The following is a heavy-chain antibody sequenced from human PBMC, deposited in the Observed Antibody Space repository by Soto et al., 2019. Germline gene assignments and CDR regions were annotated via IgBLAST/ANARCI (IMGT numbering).Heavy chain of an antibody. V-gene: IGHV4-31*03. Sequence: SETLSLTCTVSGGSISSGGYYWSWIRQHPGKGLEWIGYIYYSGSTYYNPSLKSRVTISVDTSKNQFSLKLISVTAADAAVYYCARFYYGSGSYYKEGSNWFDPWGQGTLVTVSS. J-gene: IGHJ5*02. CDR3: ARFYYGSGSYYKEGSNWFDP. CDR1: GGSISSGGYY. D-gene: IGHD3-10*01. CDR2: IYYSGST.